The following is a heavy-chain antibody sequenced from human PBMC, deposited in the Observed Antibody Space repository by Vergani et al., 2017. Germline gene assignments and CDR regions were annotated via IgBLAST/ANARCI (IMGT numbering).Heavy chain of an antibody. CDR2: IYYSGST. J-gene: IGHJ5*02. CDR3: ARGSHSDDRDPTELLHADNWFDP. Sequence: QLQLQESGPGLVKPSETLSLTCTVSGGSISSSSYYWGWIRQPPGKGLEWIGSIYYSGSTYYNPSLKSRVTISVDTSKNQCSLKLRSVTAADTAVYYWARGSHSDDRDPTELLHADNWFDPWGQGTLVTVSS. D-gene: IGHD2-15*01. V-gene: IGHV4-39*07. CDR1: GGSISSSSYY.